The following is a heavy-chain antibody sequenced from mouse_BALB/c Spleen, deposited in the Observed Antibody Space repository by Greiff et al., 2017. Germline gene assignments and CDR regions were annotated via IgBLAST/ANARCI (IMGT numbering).Heavy chain of an antibody. Sequence: VQRVESGPGLVAPSQSLSITCTVSGFSLTTYGVHWFRQSPGKGLEWLGVIWAGGNINYNSALMSRLSISKDNSKSQVFLKMNSLQTDDTAMYYCARIYHSFYAMDYWGQGTSVTVSS. D-gene: IGHD2-1*01. CDR1: GFSLTTYG. CDR2: IWAGGNI. V-gene: IGHV2-9*02. CDR3: ARIYHSFYAMDY. J-gene: IGHJ4*01.